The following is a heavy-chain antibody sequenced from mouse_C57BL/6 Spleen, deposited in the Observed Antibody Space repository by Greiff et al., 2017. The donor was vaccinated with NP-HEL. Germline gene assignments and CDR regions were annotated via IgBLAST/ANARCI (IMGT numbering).Heavy chain of an antibody. CDR1: GYTFTSYW. Sequence: QVQLQQPGAELVKPGASVKLSCKASGYTFTSYWMHWVKQRPGQGLEWIGMIHPNSGSTNYNEKFKSKATLTVDKSSSTAYMQLSSLTSEDSAVYYCASRVVYYDYSWFAYWGQGTLVTVSA. CDR3: ASRVVYYDYSWFAY. CDR2: IHPNSGST. D-gene: IGHD2-4*01. J-gene: IGHJ3*01. V-gene: IGHV1-64*01.